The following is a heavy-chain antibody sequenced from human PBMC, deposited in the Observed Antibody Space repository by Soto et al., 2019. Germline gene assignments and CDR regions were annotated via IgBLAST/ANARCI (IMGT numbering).Heavy chain of an antibody. CDR2: INSDGSST. CDR3: ARDGVGPSAAAIGYYYYYYMDV. D-gene: IGHD2-2*01. J-gene: IGHJ6*03. Sequence: PGGSLRLSCAASGFTFSSYWMHWVRQAPGKGLVWVSRINSDGSSTSYADSVKGRFTISRDNAKNTLYLQMNSLRAEDTAVYYCARDGVGPSAAAIGYYYYYYMDVWGKGTTVTVSS. V-gene: IGHV3-74*01. CDR1: GFTFSSYW.